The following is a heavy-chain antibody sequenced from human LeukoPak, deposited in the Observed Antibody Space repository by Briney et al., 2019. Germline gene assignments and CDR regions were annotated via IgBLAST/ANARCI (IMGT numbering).Heavy chain of an antibody. Sequence: SETLSLTCAVSGDSISTKNWWSWVRQPPGKGLEWIGEIYHTGSTNYTPSLKSRVTISLDKSKNQFSLKLSSVTAADTAVYYCARDSGFLTGHYNDAFDIWGQGTMVTVSS. J-gene: IGHJ3*02. V-gene: IGHV4-4*02. CDR1: GDSISTKNW. D-gene: IGHD3-9*01. CDR3: ARDSGFLTGHYNDAFDI. CDR2: IYHTGST.